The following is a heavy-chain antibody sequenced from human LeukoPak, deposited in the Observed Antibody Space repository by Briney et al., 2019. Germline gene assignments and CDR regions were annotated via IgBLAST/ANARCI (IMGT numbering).Heavy chain of an antibody. CDR3: ARDGYSSGCLGMDV. J-gene: IGHJ6*02. CDR1: GFTFSSYG. Sequence: PGGSLRLSCAASGFTFSSYGMHWVRQAPGKGLEWVAVIWYDGSNKYYADSVKGRFTISRDNSKNTLYLQMNSLRAEDTAVYYCARDGYSSGCLGMDVWGQGTTVTVSS. V-gene: IGHV3-33*01. CDR2: IWYDGSNK. D-gene: IGHD6-19*01.